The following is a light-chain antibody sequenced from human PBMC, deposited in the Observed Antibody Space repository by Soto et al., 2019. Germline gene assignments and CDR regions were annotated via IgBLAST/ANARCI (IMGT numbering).Light chain of an antibody. Sequence: QSVLTQPPSASGTPGQRVTISCSGSSSNIGSNTANWYQQLPGTAPKLLIYNNNQRPSGVPDRFSGSKSGTSASLAISGLQSEDEADYYCAAWDDSLNGYYVLGTGTKVTVL. CDR2: NNN. V-gene: IGLV1-44*01. J-gene: IGLJ1*01. CDR1: SSNIGSNT. CDR3: AAWDDSLNGYYV.